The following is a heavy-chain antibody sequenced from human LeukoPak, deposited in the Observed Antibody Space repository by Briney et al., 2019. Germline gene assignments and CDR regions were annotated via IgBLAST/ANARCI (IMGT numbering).Heavy chain of an antibody. V-gene: IGHV3-30-3*01. CDR3: ARINMMGFDY. D-gene: IGHD3-22*01. J-gene: IGHJ4*02. CDR1: GFTFSSYV. Sequence: GGSLRLSCAASGFTFSSYVMHWVRQAPGKGLEWVAVMSYDGSNEYYADSVKGRFTISRDNSKNTLYLQMNSLRAEDTAVYYCARINMMGFDYWGQGTLVTVSS. CDR2: MSYDGSNE.